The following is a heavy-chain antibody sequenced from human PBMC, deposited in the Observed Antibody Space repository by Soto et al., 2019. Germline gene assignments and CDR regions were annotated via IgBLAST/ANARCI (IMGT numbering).Heavy chain of an antibody. J-gene: IGHJ4*02. D-gene: IGHD1-1*01. V-gene: IGHV4-34*01. CDR2: INHSGST. CDR1: GGSFSGYY. Sequence: PSETLSLTCAVYGGSFSGYYWSWIRQPPGKGLEWIGEINHSGSTNYNPSLKSRVTISVDTSKNQFSLKLSSVTAADTAVYYCATAERDRKGNWNLTFDYWGQGTLVTVSS. CDR3: ATAERDRKGNWNLTFDY.